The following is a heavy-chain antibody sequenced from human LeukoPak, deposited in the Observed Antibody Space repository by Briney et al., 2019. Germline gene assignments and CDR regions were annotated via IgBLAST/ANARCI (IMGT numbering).Heavy chain of an antibody. Sequence: PSQTLSLTCTVAGGSISSGDYYWSWIRPPPGKGLEWIGYICYSGSTYYNTSLKSRVNISVETSTNQFSLQLSSVTPADTAVCCWARSGCFGWFDPGGERSLVTVSS. D-gene: IGHD3-10*01. CDR1: GGSISSGDYY. V-gene: IGHV4-30-4*08. J-gene: IGHJ5*02. CDR2: ICYSGST. CDR3: ARSGCFGWFDP.